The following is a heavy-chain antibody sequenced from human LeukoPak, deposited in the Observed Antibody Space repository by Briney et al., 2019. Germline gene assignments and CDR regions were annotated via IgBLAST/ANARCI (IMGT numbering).Heavy chain of an antibody. CDR2: IKQDGSET. V-gene: IGHV3-7*01. Sequence: QPGRSLRLSCAASGFTFSSYGMHWVRQAPGKGLEWVANIKQDGSETYYVDSVKGRFTISRDNAKNSLSLQMNSLRAEDTAVYYCARQRGSGCLDYWGQGTLVTVSS. CDR1: GFTFSSYG. J-gene: IGHJ4*02. CDR3: ARQRGSGCLDY. D-gene: IGHD6-19*01.